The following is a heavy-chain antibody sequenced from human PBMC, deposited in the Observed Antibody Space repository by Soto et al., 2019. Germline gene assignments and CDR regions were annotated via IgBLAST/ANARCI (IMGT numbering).Heavy chain of an antibody. D-gene: IGHD6-13*01. CDR3: ARVRYSSSWYRFDP. V-gene: IGHV4-59*01. CDR2: IYYSGST. CDR1: GVSISSYY. Sequence: PSETLSLTCTVSGVSISSYYWSWIRQPPGKGLEWIGYIYYSGSTNYNPSLKSRVTISVDTSKNQFSLKLSSVTAADTAVYYCARVRYSSSWYRFDPWGQGTLVTVS. J-gene: IGHJ5*02.